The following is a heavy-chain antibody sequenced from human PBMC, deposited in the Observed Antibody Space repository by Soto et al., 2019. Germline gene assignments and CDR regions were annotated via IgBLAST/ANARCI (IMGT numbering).Heavy chain of an antibody. V-gene: IGHV2-5*02. CDR2: IYGDNDK. CDR3: AHCTLHDYGDYDPGTSHVFDS. D-gene: IGHD4-17*01. J-gene: IGHJ4*02. CDR1: GFSLSNSGVG. Sequence: QITLKESGPSPVKPTQTLTVTCTFSGFSLSNSGVGVAWIRQPPGKALEWLALIYGDNDKRYSPSLKTRLTIPQEPAKTQVVLTMTNMDPGHTATYYCAHCTLHDYGDYDPGTSHVFDSWGQGTLVTVSS.